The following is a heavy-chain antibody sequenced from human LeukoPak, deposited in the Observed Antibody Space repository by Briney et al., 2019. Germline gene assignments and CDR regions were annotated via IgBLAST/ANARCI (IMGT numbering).Heavy chain of an antibody. V-gene: IGHV3-48*01. CDR3: AKLHNLNSDY. CDR1: GFTLSSYS. Sequence: PGGSLRLSCAASGFTLSSYSMNWVRQAPGKGLEWISYISSVTTTIYYADSVKGRFTISRDSAKNSLYLQMNSLRAEDTAVYYCAKLHNLNSDYWGQGTLVTVSS. CDR2: ISSVTTTI. J-gene: IGHJ4*02. D-gene: IGHD1-14*01.